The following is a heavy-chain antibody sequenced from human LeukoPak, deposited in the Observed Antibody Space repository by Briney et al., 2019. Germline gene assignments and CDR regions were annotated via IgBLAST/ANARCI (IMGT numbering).Heavy chain of an antibody. V-gene: IGHV3-33*06. Sequence: PGGSLRLSCAVSGFIFSGHGMQWVRQAPGKGLEWVAVIWHDGSSEFYADSVRGRFSISRDDSKNTVYLQMNSLRAEDTALYYCAKDVRGGWSGYFDYWGQGTLVTVSS. D-gene: IGHD2-15*01. CDR2: IWHDGSSE. CDR3: AKDVRGGWSGYFDY. CDR1: GFIFSGHG. J-gene: IGHJ4*02.